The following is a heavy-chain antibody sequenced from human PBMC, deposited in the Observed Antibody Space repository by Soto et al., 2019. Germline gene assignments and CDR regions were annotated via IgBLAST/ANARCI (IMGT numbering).Heavy chain of an antibody. D-gene: IGHD2-15*01. CDR2: TYYRSKWYN. CDR1: GDSVSSNSAA. V-gene: IGHV6-1*01. Sequence: SQTLSLTCAISGDSVSSNSAAWNWIRQSPSRGLEWLGRTYYRSKWYNDYAVSVKSRITINPDTSKNQFSLLLNSVTPEDTAVYYCARGGGMVAATKAAFDIWGQGTVVTVSS. CDR3: ARGGGMVAATKAAFDI. J-gene: IGHJ3*02.